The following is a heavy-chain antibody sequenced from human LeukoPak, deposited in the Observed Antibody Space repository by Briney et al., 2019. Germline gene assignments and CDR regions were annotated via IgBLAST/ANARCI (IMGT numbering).Heavy chain of an antibody. CDR2: ISGSGGST. V-gene: IGHV3-23*01. CDR1: GFTFSSYG. CDR3: ATQRAPYCSGGSCYYFDY. Sequence: GGSLRLSCAASGFTFSSYGMSWVRQAPGKGLEWVSAISGSGGSTYYADSVKGRFTISRDNSKNTLYLQMNSLRAEDTAVYYCATQRAPYCSGGSCYYFDYWGQGTLVTVSS. J-gene: IGHJ4*02. D-gene: IGHD2-15*01.